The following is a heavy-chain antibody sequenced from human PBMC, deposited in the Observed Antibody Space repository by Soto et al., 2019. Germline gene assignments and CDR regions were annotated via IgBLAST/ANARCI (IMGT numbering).Heavy chain of an antibody. CDR1: GYTFTSYY. CDR3: ADRLRYFDWPPDY. Sequence: ASVKVSCKASGYTFTSYYMHWVRQAPGQGLEWMGRIIPILGIANYAQKFQGRVTITADKSTSTAYMELSSLRSEDTAVYYCADRLRYFDWPPDYWGQGTLVTVSS. CDR2: IIPILGIA. D-gene: IGHD3-9*01. V-gene: IGHV1-69*02. J-gene: IGHJ4*02.